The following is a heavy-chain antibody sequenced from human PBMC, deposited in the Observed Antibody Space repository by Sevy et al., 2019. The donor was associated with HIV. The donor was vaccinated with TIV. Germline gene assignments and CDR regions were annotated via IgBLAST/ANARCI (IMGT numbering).Heavy chain of an antibody. CDR2: ISYDGSNK. V-gene: IGHV3-30-3*01. J-gene: IGHJ3*02. D-gene: IGHD2-15*01. CDR3: ARTLGHCSGGSCYSFGRAFDI. CDR1: GFTFSSYA. Sequence: GGSLRLSCAASGFTFSSYAMHWVRQAPGKGLEWVAVISYDGSNKYYADSVKGRFTISRDNSKNTLYLQMNSLRAEDTAVYYCARTLGHCSGGSCYSFGRAFDIWGQGTMVTVSS.